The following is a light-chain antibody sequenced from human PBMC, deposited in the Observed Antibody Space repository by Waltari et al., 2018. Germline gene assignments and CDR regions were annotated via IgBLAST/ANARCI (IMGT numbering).Light chain of an antibody. J-gene: IGKJ1*01. Sequence: VLTQSPGTLSLSPGERATLSCRASQSVGKYLAWYQRKPGQPPRLLSYDTSTRAAGIPDRFSGSGSGTDFSLTISRREPEDFAVYYCQKYVSLPATFGQGTKVQAK. CDR1: QSVGKY. CDR2: DTS. CDR3: QKYVSLPAT. V-gene: IGKV3-20*01.